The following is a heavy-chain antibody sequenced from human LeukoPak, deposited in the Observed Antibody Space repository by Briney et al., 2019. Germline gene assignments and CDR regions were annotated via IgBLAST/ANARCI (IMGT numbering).Heavy chain of an antibody. CDR3: AKDRTGYEDY. J-gene: IGHJ4*02. Sequence: PGGSLRLSCAASGFTFTSYAMSWVRQAPGKGLEWASRITGSGDSTYYADSVKGRFTISRDNSKNTVYLQINSLRAEDTATYYCAKDRTGYEDYWGQGTLVTVAS. D-gene: IGHD5-12*01. CDR1: GFTFTSYA. V-gene: IGHV3-23*01. CDR2: ITGSGDST.